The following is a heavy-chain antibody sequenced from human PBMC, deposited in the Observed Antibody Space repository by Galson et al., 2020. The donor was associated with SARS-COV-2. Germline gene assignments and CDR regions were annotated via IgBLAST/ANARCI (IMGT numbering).Heavy chain of an antibody. CDR1: GFTFSGHW. D-gene: IGHD7-27*01. Sequence: GGSLRLSCAASGFTFSGHWMYWVRQAPGKGLVWVSRIYSEGSSTSYADSVKGRFTISGDNAKNTLYLQMNSLRAEDTAVYYCARGDMGNDYFDYWGQGTLVNVSS. CDR3: ARGDMGNDYFDY. J-gene: IGHJ4*02. V-gene: IGHV3-74*01. CDR2: IYSEGSST.